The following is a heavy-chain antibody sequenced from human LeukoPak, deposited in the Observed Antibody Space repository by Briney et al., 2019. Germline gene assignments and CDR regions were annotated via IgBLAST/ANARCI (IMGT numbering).Heavy chain of an antibody. D-gene: IGHD3-22*01. J-gene: IGHJ1*01. CDR1: GFTFSSYT. Sequence: GGSLRLSCAASGFTFSSYTMNWVRLAPGKGLEWVSSISSSSSYIYYADSMKGRFTISRDNAKNSLYLQMNSLRAEDTAVYYCAKELDSSGYPIKGYFQHWGQGTLVTVSS. V-gene: IGHV3-21*01. CDR2: ISSSSSYI. CDR3: AKELDSSGYPIKGYFQH.